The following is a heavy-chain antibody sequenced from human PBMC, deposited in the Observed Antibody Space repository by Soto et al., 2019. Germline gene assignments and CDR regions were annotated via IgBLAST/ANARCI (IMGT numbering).Heavy chain of an antibody. CDR2: IYPGDSDT. V-gene: IGHV5-51*01. J-gene: IGHJ4*02. Sequence: GESLKISCKGSGYSFTNYWIGWVRQMPGKGLEWMGIIYPGDSDTRYSPSFQGQVTISADKSINTAYVQWSSLKASDTATYYCARVASSGYFDYWGQGTPVTVSS. CDR1: GYSFTNYW. D-gene: IGHD2-15*01. CDR3: ARVASSGYFDY.